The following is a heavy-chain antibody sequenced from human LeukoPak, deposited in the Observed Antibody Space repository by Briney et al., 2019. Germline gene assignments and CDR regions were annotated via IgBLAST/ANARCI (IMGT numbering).Heavy chain of an antibody. CDR3: AKDLGDSSSWHEDYFDY. Sequence: GGSLRLSCAASGFTFSNYAMSWVRQAPGKGLEWVSSITSTGADTYYADSVKGRFTISRDNSKNTLYLQMNSLSAEDTAVYYCAKDLGDSSSWHEDYFDYWGQRTLVTVS. CDR1: GFTFSNYA. V-gene: IGHV3-23*01. D-gene: IGHD6-13*01. CDR2: ITSTGADT. J-gene: IGHJ4*02.